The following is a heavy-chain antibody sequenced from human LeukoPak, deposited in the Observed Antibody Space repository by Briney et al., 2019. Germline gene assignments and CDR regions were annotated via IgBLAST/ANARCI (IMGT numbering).Heavy chain of an antibody. CDR2: ISAYNGNT. Sequence: VASVKVSCKASGYTFTSYGISWVRQAPGQGLEWMGWISAYNGNTNYAQKLQGRVTMTTDTSTSTAYMELRSLRSDDTAVYDCARAGLYYYDSSGYYPYYYFDYWGQGTLVTVSS. V-gene: IGHV1-18*01. D-gene: IGHD3-22*01. J-gene: IGHJ4*02. CDR1: GYTFTSYG. CDR3: ARAGLYYYDSSGYYPYYYFDY.